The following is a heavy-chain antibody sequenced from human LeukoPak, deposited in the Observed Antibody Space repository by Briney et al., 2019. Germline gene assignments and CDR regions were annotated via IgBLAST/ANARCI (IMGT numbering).Heavy chain of an antibody. CDR3: SKDAQYASWLS. J-gene: IGHJ4*02. V-gene: IGHV3-23*01. CDR2: ISEDGVRT. Sequence: GGSLRLSCAASGFTFSSYAMSWVRQAPGKGLEWVSTISEDGVRTHYADSVKGRFTISRDNSKNTLDLQMNSLRGDDTAAYYCSKDAQYASWLSGGQGTLVTV. CDR1: GFTFSSYA. D-gene: IGHD2-2*01.